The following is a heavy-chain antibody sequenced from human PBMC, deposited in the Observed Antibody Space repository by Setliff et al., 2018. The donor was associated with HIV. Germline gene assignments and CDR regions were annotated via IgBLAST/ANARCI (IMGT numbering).Heavy chain of an antibody. CDR3: ARTRGYSYGTLAGFDY. CDR1: GASIRRQY. J-gene: IGHJ4*01. CDR2: ISYSGST. Sequence: SETLSLTCTVSGASIRRQYWSWIRKPPGKGLEWIGYISYSGSTNYNPSLESRVAMSVDTSKQQFSLEVSSVTAADTAVYYCARTRGYSYGTLAGFDYWGRGSLVTVSS. V-gene: IGHV4-59*11. D-gene: IGHD5-18*01.